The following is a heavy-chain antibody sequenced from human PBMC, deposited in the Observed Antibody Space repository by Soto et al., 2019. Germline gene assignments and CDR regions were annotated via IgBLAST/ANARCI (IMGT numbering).Heavy chain of an antibody. Sequence: EVQLVESGGGLVQPGGSLRLSCAASGFTFSSYWMSWVRQAPGKGLEWVANIKQAGSEKYYVDSVKGRFTISSDNAMHSLYQQTNSLKAEHTPVYYCAGDRRISRWSRTSGYVYYGMDVWGQGTMVTVSS. D-gene: IGHD2-2*01. CDR1: GFTFSSYW. V-gene: IGHV3-7*05. CDR3: AGDRRISRWSRTSGYVYYGMDV. CDR2: IKQAGSEK. J-gene: IGHJ6*02.